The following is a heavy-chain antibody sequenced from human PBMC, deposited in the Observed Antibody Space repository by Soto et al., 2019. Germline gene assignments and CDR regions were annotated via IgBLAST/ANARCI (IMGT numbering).Heavy chain of an antibody. D-gene: IGHD6-19*01. Sequence: GGSLRLSCAASGFTFSSYAMHWVRQAPGKGPEWVAVISYDGSNKYYADSVKGRFTISRDNSKNTLYLQMNSLRAEDTAVYYCARDQAVAGLLSYYYYGMDVWGQGTTVTVSS. CDR2: ISYDGSNK. CDR1: GFTFSSYA. V-gene: IGHV3-30-3*01. J-gene: IGHJ6*02. CDR3: ARDQAVAGLLSYYYYGMDV.